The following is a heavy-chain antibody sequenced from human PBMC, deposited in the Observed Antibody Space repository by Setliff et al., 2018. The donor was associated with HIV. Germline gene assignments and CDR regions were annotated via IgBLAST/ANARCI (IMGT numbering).Heavy chain of an antibody. Sequence: LRLSCAASGFTFSSCWVTWVRQGPGKGLEWVANIKQDGSEKYYVDSVKGRFTISRDNGKNSLYLQMNSLRAEDTAVYYCARVYGRGYFDTSGYFDYWGQGTPVTVSS. CDR2: IKQDGSEK. V-gene: IGHV3-7*03. D-gene: IGHD3-22*01. CDR1: GFTFSSCW. CDR3: ARVYGRGYFDTSGYFDY. J-gene: IGHJ4*02.